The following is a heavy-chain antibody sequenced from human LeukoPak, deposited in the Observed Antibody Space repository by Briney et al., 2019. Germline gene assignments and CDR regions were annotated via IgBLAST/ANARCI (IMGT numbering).Heavy chain of an antibody. CDR1: GGSISSSSYC. Sequence: PSETLSLTCTVSGGSISSSSYCWGWIRQPPGKGLEWIGSISYSGSTFYNPSLKSRVTISVDTSKTQFSLKLSSVTAADTAVYYCAKTLIPAPFDYWGQGTLVTVSS. V-gene: IGHV4-39*01. J-gene: IGHJ4*02. CDR3: AKTLIPAPFDY. D-gene: IGHD1-14*01. CDR2: ISYSGST.